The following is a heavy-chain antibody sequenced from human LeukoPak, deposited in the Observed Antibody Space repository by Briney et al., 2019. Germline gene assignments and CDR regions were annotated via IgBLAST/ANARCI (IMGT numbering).Heavy chain of an antibody. V-gene: IGHV3-74*01. Sequence: GGSLRLSCAASGFTFSTYWMHWVRHAPGKGLVWVSRINPDGSSTSYADSVRGRFTISRDNAKNTLYLQMNSLRAEDTAVYYCARDLGWSYDYWGQGTLVTVSS. J-gene: IGHJ4*02. CDR2: INPDGSST. CDR1: GFTFSTYW. CDR3: ARDLGWSYDY. D-gene: IGHD2-15*01.